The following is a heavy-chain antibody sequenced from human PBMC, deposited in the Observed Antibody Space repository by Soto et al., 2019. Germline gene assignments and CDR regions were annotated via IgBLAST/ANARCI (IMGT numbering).Heavy chain of an antibody. CDR2: ISGSGGST. D-gene: IGHD1-26*01. V-gene: IGHV3-23*01. CDR3: AKYSGPYYYYYSMDV. CDR1: GFTFSSYG. Sequence: TGGSLRLSCAASGFTFSSYGMSWVRQGPGKGLEWVSGISGSGGSTYYADSVKGRFTISRDNSKNTLYLQMNSLRAEDTAVYYCAKYSGPYYYYYSMDVWGQGTTVTVSS. J-gene: IGHJ6*02.